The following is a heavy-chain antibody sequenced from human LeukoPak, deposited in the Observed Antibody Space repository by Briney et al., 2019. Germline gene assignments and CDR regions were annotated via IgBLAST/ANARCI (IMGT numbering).Heavy chain of an antibody. J-gene: IGHJ6*03. D-gene: IGHD6-6*01. CDR1: GFTFSSYG. Sequence: PGGSLRLSCAASGFTFSSYGMHWVRQAPGKGLEWVAFIRYDGSNKYYADSVKGRFTISRDNSKNTLYLQMNSLRAEDTAVYYCAKIFEYSNSSDYYYMDVWGKGTTVTVSS. CDR2: IRYDGSNK. V-gene: IGHV3-30*02. CDR3: AKIFEYSNSSDYYYMDV.